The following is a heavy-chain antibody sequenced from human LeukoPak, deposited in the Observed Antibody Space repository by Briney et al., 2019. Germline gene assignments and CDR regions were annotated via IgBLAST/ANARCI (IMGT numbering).Heavy chain of an antibody. J-gene: IGHJ6*04. D-gene: IGHD3-10*01. CDR1: GGSFSGYF. CDR2: INHSGGT. CDR3: ARGRGYYGSGMLYGMDV. Sequence: PSETLSLTCAVYGGSFSGYFWSWIRQPPGKGLEWVGQINHSGGTKYNPSIQSRVTISVDTSKNQFYLKLSSVTAADTAVYYCARGRGYYGSGMLYGMDVWGKGTTVTVSS. V-gene: IGHV4-34*01.